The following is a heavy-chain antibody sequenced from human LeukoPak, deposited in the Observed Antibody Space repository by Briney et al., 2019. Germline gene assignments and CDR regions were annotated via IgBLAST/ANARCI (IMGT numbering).Heavy chain of an antibody. Sequence: PGGSLRPSCAASGFTFSSYSMNWVRQAPGKGLEWVSSISSSSSYIYYADSAKGRFTISRDNAKNSLYLQMNSLRAEDTAVYYCARDYYDSSGYGDWGQGTLVTVSS. D-gene: IGHD3-22*01. V-gene: IGHV3-21*01. CDR1: GFTFSSYS. J-gene: IGHJ4*02. CDR3: ARDYYDSSGYGD. CDR2: ISSSSSYI.